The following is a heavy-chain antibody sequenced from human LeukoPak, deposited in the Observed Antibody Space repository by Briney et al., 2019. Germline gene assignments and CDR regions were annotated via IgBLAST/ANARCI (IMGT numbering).Heavy chain of an antibody. V-gene: IGHV3-21*01. CDR3: ARRFCSGGSCYAFDY. Sequence: GGSLRLSCAASGFTFSSYSMNWVRQAPGKGLEWVSSISSSSSYIYYADSVKGRFTISRDNAKNSLYLQMNSLRAEDTAVYYCARRFCSGGSCYAFDYWGQGTLVTVSS. D-gene: IGHD2-15*01. J-gene: IGHJ4*02. CDR2: ISSSSSYI. CDR1: GFTFSSYS.